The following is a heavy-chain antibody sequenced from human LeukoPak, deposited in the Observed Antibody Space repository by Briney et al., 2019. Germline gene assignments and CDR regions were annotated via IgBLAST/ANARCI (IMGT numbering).Heavy chain of an antibody. V-gene: IGHV3-30*02. CDR3: AKGRVIDDY. CDR1: GFTFSSYG. Sequence: PGGSLRLSCAASGFTFSSYGMHWVRQAPGKGLEWVAYIPKVGGNIYLDSVKGRFTISRDNSKNTLYLQMNSLRPDDTAVYYCAKGRVIDDYWGQGTLVTVSS. J-gene: IGHJ4*02. D-gene: IGHD3-22*01. CDR2: IPKVGGNI.